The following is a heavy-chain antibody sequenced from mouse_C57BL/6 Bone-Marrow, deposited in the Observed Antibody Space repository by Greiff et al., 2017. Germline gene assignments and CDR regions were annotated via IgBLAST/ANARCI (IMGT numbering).Heavy chain of an antibody. J-gene: IGHJ3*01. D-gene: IGHD1-1*02. CDR1: GFTFSDYG. Sequence: EVHLVASGGGLVKPGGSLKLSCAASGFTFSDYGMHWVRQAPEKGLEWVAYISSGSSTIYYADTVKGRFTISRDNAKNTLFLQMTSLRSEDTAMYYCARWWGLAYWGQGTLVTVSA. V-gene: IGHV5-17*01. CDR3: ARWWGLAY. CDR2: ISSGSSTI.